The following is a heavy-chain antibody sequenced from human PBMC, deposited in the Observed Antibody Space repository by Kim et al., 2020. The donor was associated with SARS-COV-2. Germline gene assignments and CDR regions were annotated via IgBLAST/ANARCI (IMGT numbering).Heavy chain of an antibody. J-gene: IGHJ1*01. V-gene: IGHV5-51*01. Sequence: GESLKISCKGSGYSFTSYWIGWVRQMPGKGLEWMGIIYPGDSDTRYSPSFQGQVTISADKSISTAYLQWSSLKASDTAMYYCAGKGIAVAGDWGEYFQHWGQGTLVTVSS. D-gene: IGHD6-19*01. CDR2: IYPGDSDT. CDR1: GYSFTSYW. CDR3: AGKGIAVAGDWGEYFQH.